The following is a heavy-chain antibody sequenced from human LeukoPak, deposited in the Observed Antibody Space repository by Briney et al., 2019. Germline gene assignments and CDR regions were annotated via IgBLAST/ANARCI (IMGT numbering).Heavy chain of an antibody. V-gene: IGHV4-59*01. Sequence: PSETLSLTCIVSGGSISSYYWSWIRQPARRGLEWMGSTYHSGGTYYNPSLESRVTISVDTSKNQFSLKLSSVTAADTAVYYCVRDRIYGSGSDHFDYWGQGTLVTVSS. J-gene: IGHJ4*02. D-gene: IGHD3-10*01. CDR2: TYHSGGT. CDR3: VRDRIYGSGSDHFDY. CDR1: GGSISSYY.